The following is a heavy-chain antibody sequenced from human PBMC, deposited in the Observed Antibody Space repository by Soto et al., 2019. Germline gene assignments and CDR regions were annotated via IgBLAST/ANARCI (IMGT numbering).Heavy chain of an antibody. CDR1: GYTFTTYY. Sequence: GASVKFSWNAPGYTFTTYYIHWVRQAPGQGLEWMARINPCGGSTRCAQKFQVRVTKTSDTSSGTGYMEMSSLKCEDTSVYYCAGGYSGSYVNYFGSWGQGTLVPSP. J-gene: IGHJ4*02. CDR3: AGGYSGSYVNYFGS. D-gene: IGHD1-26*01. V-gene: IGHV1-46*01. CDR2: INPCGGST.